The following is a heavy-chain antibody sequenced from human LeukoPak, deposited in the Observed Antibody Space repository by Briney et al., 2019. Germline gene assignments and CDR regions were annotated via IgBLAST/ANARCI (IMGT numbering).Heavy chain of an antibody. CDR3: ARGSLPRYYDFWSGYWDFDY. J-gene: IGHJ4*02. CDR2: IYYSGST. Sequence: SETLSLTCTVSGGSISSGGYSWSWIRQHPGKGLEWIGYIYYSGSTYYNPSLKSRVTISVDTSKNQFSLKLSSVTAADTAVYYCARGSLPRYYDFWSGYWDFDYWGQGTLVTVSS. D-gene: IGHD3-3*01. V-gene: IGHV4-31*03. CDR1: GGSISSGGYS.